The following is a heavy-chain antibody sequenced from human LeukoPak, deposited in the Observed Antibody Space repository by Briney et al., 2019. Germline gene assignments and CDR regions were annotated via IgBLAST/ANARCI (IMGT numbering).Heavy chain of an antibody. CDR3: AKDKSHSSWTSRYYYYALDV. Sequence: GGSLRLSCAASGFTFDEYAIHWVRQAPGKGLEWVSGISWNSGIIGYADSVKGRFTISRDDAKNSLYLQMNSLRAEDTALYYCAKDKSHSSWTSRYYYYALDVWGQGTTVTVSS. CDR2: ISWNSGII. J-gene: IGHJ6*02. D-gene: IGHD6-19*01. V-gene: IGHV3-9*01. CDR1: GFTFDEYA.